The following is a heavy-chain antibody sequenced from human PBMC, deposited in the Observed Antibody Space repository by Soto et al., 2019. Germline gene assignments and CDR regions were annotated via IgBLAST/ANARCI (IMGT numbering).Heavy chain of an antibody. V-gene: IGHV1-18*01. Sequence: QVHLVQSGAEVKKPGASVKVSCKGSGYGFTTYGITWVRQAPGQGLEWMAWISAHNGNTNYAQKLQGRVTVTRDTFTHTAYMELGSLRSDDTAVNYCARGRYGDYWGQGALVTVSS. CDR3: ARGRYGDY. D-gene: IGHD1-1*01. J-gene: IGHJ4*02. CDR2: ISAHNGNT. CDR1: GYGFTTYG.